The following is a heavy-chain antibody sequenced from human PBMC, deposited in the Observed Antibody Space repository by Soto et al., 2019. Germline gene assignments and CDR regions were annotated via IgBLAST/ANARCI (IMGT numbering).Heavy chain of an antibody. D-gene: IGHD5-12*01. CDR3: AREGPVANTPLPEYYYGMDV. J-gene: IGHJ6*02. CDR2: ISGYNGNT. V-gene: IGHV1-18*01. Sequence: QVQLVQSGAEVKKPGASVKVSCKASDYTFTSYGISWVRQAPGQGLEWMGWISGYNGNTNYAQKFQGRVTMTTDTSTNTAYMELRSLRSDDTAVYYCAREGPVANTPLPEYYYGMDVWGQGTTVTVS. CDR1: DYTFTSYG.